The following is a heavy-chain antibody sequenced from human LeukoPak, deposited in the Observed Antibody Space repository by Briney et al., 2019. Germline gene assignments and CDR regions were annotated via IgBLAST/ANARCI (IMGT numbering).Heavy chain of an antibody. J-gene: IGHJ5*02. V-gene: IGHV3-53*01. CDR1: GFTVSSNY. CDR3: ARSSGWYDGWFDP. Sequence: GGSLRLSCAASGFTVSSNYTSWVRQAPGKGLEWVSVIYSGGSTYYAGSVKGRFTISRDNSKNTLYLQMNSLRAEDTAVYYCARSSGWYDGWFDPWGQGTLVTVSS. D-gene: IGHD6-19*01. CDR2: IYSGGST.